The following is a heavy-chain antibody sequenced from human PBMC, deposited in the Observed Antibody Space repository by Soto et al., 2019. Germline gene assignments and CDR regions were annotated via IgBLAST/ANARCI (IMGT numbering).Heavy chain of an antibody. Sequence: SGGSLRLSCAASGFTFSSYGMHWVRQAPGKGLEWVAVISYDGSNKYYADSVKGRFTVSRDNSKNTLYLQMNSLRAEDTAVYYCAKLVDTAMASSCYWGQGTLVTVSS. V-gene: IGHV3-30*18. D-gene: IGHD5-18*01. J-gene: IGHJ4*02. CDR3: AKLVDTAMASSCY. CDR1: GFTFSSYG. CDR2: ISYDGSNK.